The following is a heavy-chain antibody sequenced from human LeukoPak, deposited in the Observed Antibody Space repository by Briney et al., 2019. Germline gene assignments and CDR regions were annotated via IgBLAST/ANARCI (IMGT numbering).Heavy chain of an antibody. V-gene: IGHV4-59*12. Sequence: PSETLSLTCTVSGGSISSYYWSWIRQPPGKGLEWIGYIYYSGSTNYNPSLKSRVTISVDTSKNQFSLNLTSVTAADTAVYYCARREPSNAFDVWGQGTMVTVSS. D-gene: IGHD1-14*01. CDR2: IYYSGST. CDR1: GGSISSYY. J-gene: IGHJ3*01. CDR3: ARREPSNAFDV.